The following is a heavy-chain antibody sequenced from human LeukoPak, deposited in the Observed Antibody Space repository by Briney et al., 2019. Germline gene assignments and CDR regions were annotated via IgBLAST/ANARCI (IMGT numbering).Heavy chain of an antibody. CDR1: GFTFSSYS. D-gene: IGHD3-3*01. J-gene: IGHJ5*02. CDR3: ARDHGNYDFWSGYFTPDNWFDP. Sequence: GGSLRLSCAASGFTFSSYSMNWVRQAPGKGLEWVSSISSSSSYIYYADSVKGRFTISRDNAKNSLYLQMNSLRAEDTAVYYCARDHGNYDFWSGYFTPDNWFDPWGQGTLVTVSS. V-gene: IGHV3-21*01. CDR2: ISSSSSYI.